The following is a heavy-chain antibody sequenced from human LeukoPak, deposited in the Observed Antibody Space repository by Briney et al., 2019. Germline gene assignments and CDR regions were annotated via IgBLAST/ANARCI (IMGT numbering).Heavy chain of an antibody. J-gene: IGHJ4*02. CDR1: GYSISSGYY. D-gene: IGHD3/OR15-3a*01. CDR2: IYHSGST. CDR3: ARILDYLYFDY. V-gene: IGHV4-38-2*01. Sequence: KPSETLSLTCAVSGYSISSGYYWGWIRQPPGKELEWIGSIYHSGSTYYNPSLKSRVTISVDTSKNQFSLKLSSVTAADTAVYYCARILDYLYFDYWGQGTLVTVSS.